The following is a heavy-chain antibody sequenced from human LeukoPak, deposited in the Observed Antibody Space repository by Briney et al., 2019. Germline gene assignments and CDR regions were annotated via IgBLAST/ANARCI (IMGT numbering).Heavy chain of an antibody. CDR3: ATDLSGIVGASLQKEHPLDY. CDR1: GYTLTELS. CDR2: FDPEDGET. Sequence: ASVKVSCKVSGYTLTELSMHWVRQAPGKGLEWMGGFDPEDGETIYAQKFQGRVTMTEDTSTDTAYMELSSLRSEDTAVYYCATDLSGIVGASLQKEHPLDYWGQGTLVTVSS. J-gene: IGHJ4*02. V-gene: IGHV1-24*01. D-gene: IGHD1-26*01.